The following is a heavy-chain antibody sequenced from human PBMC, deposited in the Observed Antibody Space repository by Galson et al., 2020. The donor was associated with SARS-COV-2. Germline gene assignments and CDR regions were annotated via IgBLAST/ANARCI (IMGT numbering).Heavy chain of an antibody. Sequence: SETLSLTCTVSGGSISSSSYYWGWIRQPPGKGLEWIGSIYYSGSTYYNPSLKSRVTISVDTSKNQFSLKLSSVTAADTAVYYCARTPDILTGYYNNWCDPWGQGTLVTVSS. CDR2: IYYSGST. D-gene: IGHD3-9*01. CDR1: GGSISSSSYY. CDR3: ARTPDILTGYYNNWCDP. V-gene: IGHV4-39*01. J-gene: IGHJ5*02.